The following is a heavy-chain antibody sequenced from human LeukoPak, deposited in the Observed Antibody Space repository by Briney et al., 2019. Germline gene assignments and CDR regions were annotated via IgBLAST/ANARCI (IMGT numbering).Heavy chain of an antibody. Sequence: SETLSLTCTVSGGSISTYYWSWIRQPPGKGLEWIGYIYYSGSINYNPSLKSRVTISVDTSKNQFSLKLSSLTAADTAVYYCARGSSGWYDYFDYWGQGTQVTVSS. CDR3: ARGSSGWYDYFDY. J-gene: IGHJ4*02. V-gene: IGHV4-59*12. CDR1: GGSISTYY. CDR2: IYYSGSI. D-gene: IGHD6-19*01.